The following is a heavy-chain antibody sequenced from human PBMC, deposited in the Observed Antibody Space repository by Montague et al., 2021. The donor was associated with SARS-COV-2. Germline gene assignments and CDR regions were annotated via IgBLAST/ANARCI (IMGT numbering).Heavy chain of an antibody. CDR3: ARHYGDYFYDYYGMDV. J-gene: IGHJ6*02. D-gene: IGHD4-17*01. Sequence: SLRLSCAASGFTFSSYEMNWVRQAPGKGLEWLSYISRSGDLIYYADSVXGLFTISRDNAKRSLYLQMTSLRAEDTAVYYCARHYGDYFYDYYGMDVWGQGTTVTVSS. CDR1: GFTFSSYE. V-gene: IGHV3-48*03. CDR2: ISRSGDLI.